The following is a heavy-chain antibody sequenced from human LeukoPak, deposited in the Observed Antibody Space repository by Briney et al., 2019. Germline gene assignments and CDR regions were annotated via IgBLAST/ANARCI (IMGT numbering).Heavy chain of an antibody. CDR1: GGSISSYY. J-gene: IGHJ4*02. CDR2: IYHSGST. V-gene: IGHV4-59*01. Sequence: PSETLSLTCTVSGGSISSYYWSWIRQPPGKGLEWIGYIYHSGSTNYNPSLKSRVTISVDTSKNQFSLKLSSVTDADTAVYYCAAREGLDWLLHWGQGTLVTVSS. D-gene: IGHD3-9*01. CDR3: AAREGLDWLLH.